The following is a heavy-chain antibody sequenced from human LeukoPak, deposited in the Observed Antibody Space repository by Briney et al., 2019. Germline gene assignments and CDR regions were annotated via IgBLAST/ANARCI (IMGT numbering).Heavy chain of an antibody. Sequence: SETLSLTCTVSGGSISRSSSYWGWIRQAPGKGLEWIGTIYYSGNTYYNPSLKSRLSMSVDTSKNQFSLRLKSVTAADTSVYYCTRHIFAAAVWYFDLWGRGTLVTVSS. V-gene: IGHV4-39*01. CDR3: TRHIFAAAVWYFDL. D-gene: IGHD2-15*01. CDR2: IYYSGNT. J-gene: IGHJ2*01. CDR1: GGSISRSSSY.